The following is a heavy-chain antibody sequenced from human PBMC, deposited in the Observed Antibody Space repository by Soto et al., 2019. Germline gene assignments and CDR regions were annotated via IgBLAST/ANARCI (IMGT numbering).Heavy chain of an antibody. V-gene: IGHV4-39*01. CDR3: ASHPLEIGHCSGGSCYPQAAFDI. CDR2: IYYSGST. J-gene: IGHJ3*02. Sequence: PSETLSLTCTVSGGSISSSSYYWGWIRQPPGKGLEWIGSIYYSGSTYYNPSLKSRVTISVDTSKNQFSLKLSSVTAADTAVYDCASHPLEIGHCSGGSCYPQAAFDIWGQGTMVTVS. CDR1: GGSISSSSYY. D-gene: IGHD2-15*01.